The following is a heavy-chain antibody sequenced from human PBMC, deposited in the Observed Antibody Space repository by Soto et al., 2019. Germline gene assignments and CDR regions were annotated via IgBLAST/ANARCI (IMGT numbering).Heavy chain of an antibody. CDR1: GFTVSSNY. Sequence: GGSLKLSCAASGFTVSSNYMSWVRQAPGKGLEWVSVIYSGGSTYYADSVKGRFTISRDNSKNTLYLQMNSLRAEDTAVYYCTSLNMVRGVNFDYWGQGTLVTVSS. CDR3: TSLNMVRGVNFDY. CDR2: IYSGGST. V-gene: IGHV3-66*01. J-gene: IGHJ4*02. D-gene: IGHD3-10*01.